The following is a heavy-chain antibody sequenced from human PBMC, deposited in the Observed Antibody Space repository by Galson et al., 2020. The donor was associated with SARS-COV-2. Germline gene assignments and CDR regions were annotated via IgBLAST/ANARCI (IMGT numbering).Heavy chain of an antibody. D-gene: IGHD6-19*01. CDR2: IYPSDSDT. J-gene: IGHJ4*02. CDR3: ARFGGSGGWYSPFDY. V-gene: IGHV5-51*01. Sequence: GESLKISCQGSGYTFTTYWIGWVRQMPGKGLEWMGIIYPSDSDTRYSPSFQGQVTISADKSINTAYLQWSSLKASDTAIYFCARFGGSGGWYSPFDYWGQGTLVTVSS. CDR1: GYTFTTYW.